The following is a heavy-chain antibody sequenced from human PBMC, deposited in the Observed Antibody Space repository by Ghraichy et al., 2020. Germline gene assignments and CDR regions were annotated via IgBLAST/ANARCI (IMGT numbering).Heavy chain of an antibody. D-gene: IGHD3-3*01. J-gene: IGHJ6*02. CDR3: ARQSRFYYYAMDV. V-gene: IGHV4-39*01. Sequence: SETLSLTCNVSGGSIYSSHYYWGLIRQPPGKGLEWIGSIDYSGRAYYNPSLESRLTMSLDTSKNQFSLKMTSVTVADMAVYYCARQSRFYYYAMDVWGQGSTVIASS. CDR1: GGSIYSSHYY. CDR2: IDYSGRA.